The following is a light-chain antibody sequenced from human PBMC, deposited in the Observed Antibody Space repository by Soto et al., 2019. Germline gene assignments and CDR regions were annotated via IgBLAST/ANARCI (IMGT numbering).Light chain of an antibody. CDR2: GAS. CDR1: QHIDRW. V-gene: IGKV1-12*01. J-gene: IGKJ3*01. CDR3: HQAHTFPYT. Sequence: DIQLTQSPSSVSASVGDRVTITCRANQHIDRWLAWFQQKPGKAPELLIYGASILESWVPSRFNGSRSGTDFTLTISGLQHEDFATYYCHQAHTFPYTFGPGTKVDMK.